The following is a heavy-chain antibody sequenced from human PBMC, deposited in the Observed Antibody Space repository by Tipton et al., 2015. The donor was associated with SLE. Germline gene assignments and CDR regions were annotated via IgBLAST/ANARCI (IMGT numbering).Heavy chain of an antibody. Sequence: TLSLTCAVYGGSFSGYYWSWIRQPPGKGLEWIGEINHSGSTNYNPSLKSRVTISVDTSKNQFSLKLSPVTAADTAVYYCARGECSSTSCAMGYWGQGTLVTVSS. V-gene: IGHV4-34*01. CDR1: GGSFSGYY. J-gene: IGHJ4*02. CDR3: ARGECSSTSCAMGY. CDR2: INHSGST. D-gene: IGHD2-2*01.